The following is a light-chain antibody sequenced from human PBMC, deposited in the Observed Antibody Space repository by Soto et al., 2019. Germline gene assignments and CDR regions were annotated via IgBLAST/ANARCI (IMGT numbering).Light chain of an antibody. V-gene: IGKV1-5*03. CDR1: QSISVW. J-gene: IGKJ1*01. CDR2: KAS. CDR3: QQYNSYSPT. Sequence: DIQMMQSPSALSASVGDSVTVTWRASQSISVWLAWYQQKAGKAPKLLIYKASRLESGVPSRFSGSGSETEFTLTISGLQPGESATYYCQQYNSYSPTFGQGTRWIS.